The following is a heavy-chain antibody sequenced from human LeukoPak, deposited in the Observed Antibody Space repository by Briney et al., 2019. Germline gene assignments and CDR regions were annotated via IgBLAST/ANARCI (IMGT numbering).Heavy chain of an antibody. CDR2: IYYSGST. J-gene: IGHJ4*02. V-gene: IGHV4-38-2*02. CDR1: GYSISSGYY. D-gene: IGHD3-16*02. CDR3: ASQPTTYYDYVWGSYRPSPFDY. Sequence: SETLSLTCTVSGYSISSGYYWGWIRQPPGKGLEWIGYIYYSGSTNYNPSLKSRVTISVDTSKNQFSLKLSSVTAADTAVYYCASQPTTYYDYVWGSYRPSPFDYWGQGTLVTVSS.